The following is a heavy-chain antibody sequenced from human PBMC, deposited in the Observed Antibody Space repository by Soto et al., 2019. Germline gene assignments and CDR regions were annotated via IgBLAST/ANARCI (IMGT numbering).Heavy chain of an antibody. J-gene: IGHJ6*02. CDR2: IYYSGTT. Sequence: SETLSLTCTFSGGSINSDDYYWSWIRQPPGKGLEWIGYIYYSGTTYYNPSLKSRVTISVDTSKNTFCLKLRSLTTAATPVYYCARHSADYDHPLGVRGQGTTVTVSS. CDR3: ARHSADYDHPLGV. V-gene: IGHV4-30-4*08. D-gene: IGHD4-17*01. CDR1: GGSINSDDYY.